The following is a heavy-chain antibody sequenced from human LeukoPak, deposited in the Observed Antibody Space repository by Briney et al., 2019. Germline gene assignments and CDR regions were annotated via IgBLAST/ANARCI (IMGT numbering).Heavy chain of an antibody. V-gene: IGHV3-9*03. CDR1: GFTFDDYA. CDR3: AKDSSDAFDI. Sequence: PGGSLRLSCAAPGFTFDDYAMHWVRQAPGKGLEWVSGISWNSGSIGYADSVKGRFTISRDNAKNSLYLQMNSLRAEDMALYYCAKDSSDAFDIWGQGTMVTVSS. J-gene: IGHJ3*02. CDR2: ISWNSGSI.